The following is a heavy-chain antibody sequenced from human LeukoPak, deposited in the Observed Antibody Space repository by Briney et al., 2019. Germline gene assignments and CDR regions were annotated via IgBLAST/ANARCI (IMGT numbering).Heavy chain of an antibody. CDR2: INNIGGT. Sequence: SETLSLTCTVSGGSISTDYWSWIRQPPGKGLEWIGYINNIGGTNYNPSFKSRVTISVDTSKNQFSLRLSSVTAADTAVYYCARLNKYYDYLWGSYRPNWFDPWGQGTLVTVSS. CDR3: ARLNKYYDYLWGSYRPNWFDP. J-gene: IGHJ5*02. V-gene: IGHV4-59*08. D-gene: IGHD3-16*02. CDR1: GGSISTDY.